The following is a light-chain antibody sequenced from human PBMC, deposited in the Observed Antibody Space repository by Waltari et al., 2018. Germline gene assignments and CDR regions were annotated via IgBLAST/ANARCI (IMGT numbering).Light chain of an antibody. CDR2: GAP. CDR3: QQYSSSPLT. V-gene: IGKV3-20*01. J-gene: IGKJ3*01. Sequence: EIVLTQSPGTLSLSPGERATLSCRASQSVNNYLAWFQQKPGQAPRLLIHGAPSRATGIPDRISGSGSGTDFTLTISGLEPQDFAVYYCQQYSSSPLTFGPGTKVDIK. CDR1: QSVNNY.